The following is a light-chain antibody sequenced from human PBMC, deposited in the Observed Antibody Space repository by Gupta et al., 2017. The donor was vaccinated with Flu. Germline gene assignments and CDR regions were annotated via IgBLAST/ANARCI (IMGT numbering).Light chain of an antibody. CDR1: SSDVGGYNY. CDR2: EVS. Sequence: SSDVGGYNYVSWYQQYPVKSPKLLIFEVSNRPSGVSARFSGSKSGNTASLTISGLHPDDEADYYCSSYTSVTTTRVFGTGTEVTVL. J-gene: IGLJ1*01. V-gene: IGLV2-14*01. CDR3: SSYTSVTTTRV.